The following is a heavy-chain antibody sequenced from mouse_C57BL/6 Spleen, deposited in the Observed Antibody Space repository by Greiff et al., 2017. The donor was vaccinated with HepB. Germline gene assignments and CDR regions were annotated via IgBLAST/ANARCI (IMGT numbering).Heavy chain of an antibody. D-gene: IGHD1-2*01. CDR1: GFTFSDYY. CDR3: AADDGGDYYAMDY. V-gene: IGHV5-12*01. Sequence: EVKVVESGGGLVQPGGSLKLSCAASGFTFSDYYMYWVRQTPEKRLEWVAYISNGGGSTYYPDTVKGRFTISRDNAKNTLYLQMSRLKSEDTAMYYCAADDGGDYYAMDYWGQGTSVTVSS. J-gene: IGHJ4*01. CDR2: ISNGGGST.